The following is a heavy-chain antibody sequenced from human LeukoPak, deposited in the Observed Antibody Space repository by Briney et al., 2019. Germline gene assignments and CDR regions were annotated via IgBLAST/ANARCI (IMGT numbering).Heavy chain of an antibody. CDR1: GGSVSSSSYF. J-gene: IGHJ4*02. CDR2: IYYSGTT. V-gene: IGHV4-39*01. D-gene: IGHD3-9*01. Sequence: KPSETLSLTCTVSGGSVSSSSYFWGWIRQPPGKGLEWIGTIYYSGTTYYNPSLKSRLTISVDTSKNQFSLSLSSVTAADTALYYCARRRGILTGPLDYWGQGTLVTVSS. CDR3: ARRRGILTGPLDY.